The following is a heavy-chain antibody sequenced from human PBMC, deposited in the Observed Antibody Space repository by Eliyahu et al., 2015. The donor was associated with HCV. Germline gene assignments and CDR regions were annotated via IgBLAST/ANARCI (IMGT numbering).Heavy chain of an antibody. V-gene: IGHV3-74*01. D-gene: IGHD2-15*01. CDR2: INSDGSDT. Sequence: EVQLVESGGGLVQPGGSLXLSCXASGFTFSDYWMHWVRQAPGKGLIWVARINSDGSDTRYADSVEGRFTISRDNAKNTLYLQVNSLRAEDTAVYYCTRAYSRNWFDPWGQGTLVTVSS. CDR1: GFTFSDYW. J-gene: IGHJ5*02. CDR3: TRAYSRNWFDP.